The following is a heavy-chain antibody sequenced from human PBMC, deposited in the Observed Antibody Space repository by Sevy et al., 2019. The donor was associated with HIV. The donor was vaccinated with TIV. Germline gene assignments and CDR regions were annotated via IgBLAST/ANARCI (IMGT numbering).Heavy chain of an antibody. CDR3: ATLSGNYWGDWLDP. J-gene: IGHJ5*02. Sequence: GGSLRLSCVASAFTFSNDWMTWVRQAPGKGREWVGHIRSATDGGTTDYAAPVKGRFTIARQDSKNTVYLEMNSLKIEDTGVYFCATLSGNYWGDWLDPWGQGTLVTVSS. CDR2: IRSATDGGTT. D-gene: IGHD3-16*01. V-gene: IGHV3-15*07. CDR1: AFTFSNDW.